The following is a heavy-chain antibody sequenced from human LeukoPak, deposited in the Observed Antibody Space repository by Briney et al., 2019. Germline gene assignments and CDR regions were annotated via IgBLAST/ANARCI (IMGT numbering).Heavy chain of an antibody. V-gene: IGHV4-31*03. J-gene: IGHJ2*01. D-gene: IGHD5-24*01. CDR1: GGSISSGGYY. Sequence: SQTLSLTCTVSGGSISSGGYYWSWIRQHPGKDLEWIGYIYYSGSTYCNPSLKSRVTISVDTSKNQFSLKLSSVTAADTAVYYCARRRDGYNSSQNRWYFDLWGRGTLVTVSS. CDR3: ARRRDGYNSSQNRWYFDL. CDR2: IYYSGST.